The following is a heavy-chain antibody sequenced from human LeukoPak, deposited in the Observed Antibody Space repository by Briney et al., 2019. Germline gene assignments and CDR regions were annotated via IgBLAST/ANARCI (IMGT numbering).Heavy chain of an antibody. CDR2: INSNSGGT. Sequence: ASVKVSCKASGYTFTGYYMHWVRQAPGQGLEWMGWINSNSGGTNYAQKFQGRVTMTRDTSISTAYMELSRLRSDDTAVYYCARARITMIVVDPSNWFDPWGQGTLVTVSS. V-gene: IGHV1-2*02. CDR1: GYTFTGYY. D-gene: IGHD3-22*01. CDR3: ARARITMIVVDPSNWFDP. J-gene: IGHJ5*02.